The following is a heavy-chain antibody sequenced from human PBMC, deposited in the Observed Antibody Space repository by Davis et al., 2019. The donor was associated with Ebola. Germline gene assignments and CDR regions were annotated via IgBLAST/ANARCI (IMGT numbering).Heavy chain of an antibody. Sequence: PSETLSLTCAVSGSSIISGSYHWGWVRQPPGKGLEWIGSIYHSGKTYYNPSLDSRLSISVDTFNNQFSLQLSSVTAADTAVYYCTRALMTYSTLTTRYYYYGVDVWGQGTTVTVSS. J-gene: IGHJ6*02. CDR2: IYHSGKT. CDR1: GSSIISGSY. CDR3: TRALMTYSTLTTRYYYYGVDV. V-gene: IGHV4-38-2*01. D-gene: IGHD4-11*01.